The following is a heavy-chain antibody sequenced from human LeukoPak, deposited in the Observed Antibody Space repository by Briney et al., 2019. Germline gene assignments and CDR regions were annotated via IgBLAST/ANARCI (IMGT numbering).Heavy chain of an antibody. J-gene: IGHJ4*02. CDR2: INHNGST. Sequence: SETLSLTCAVYGGSFSGYYWSWIRQPPGKGLEWIGEINHNGSTNYNPSLKSRVTISVDTSKNQFSLKLSSVTAADTAVYYCARGPFCGDYVLGYWGQGTPVTVSS. CDR1: GGSFSGYY. V-gene: IGHV4-34*01. D-gene: IGHD4-17*01. CDR3: ARGPFCGDYVLGY.